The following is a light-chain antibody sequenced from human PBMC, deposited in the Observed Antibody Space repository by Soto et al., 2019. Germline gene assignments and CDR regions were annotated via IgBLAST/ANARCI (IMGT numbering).Light chain of an antibody. Sequence: ALTQPASVSGSPGQSITISCIGTSSDVGSSDLVSWYQQHPDTAPKLLIYGAIKRPSGVSTRFSGSKSGNTASLTISGLQAEDEADYYCCSYASTSPYVFGTGTKVTVL. CDR2: GAI. CDR1: SSDVGSSDL. V-gene: IGLV2-23*01. CDR3: CSYASTSPYV. J-gene: IGLJ1*01.